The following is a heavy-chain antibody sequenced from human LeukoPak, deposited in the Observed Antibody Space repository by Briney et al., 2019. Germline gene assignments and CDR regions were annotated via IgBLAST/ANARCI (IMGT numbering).Heavy chain of an antibody. CDR2: IKEDGSEK. CDR3: ARDRGGRTGLDD. Sequence: PGGSLRLSCAASGITFSRSWMSWVRQAPGKGLEWVAFIKEDGSEKYYVDSVKGRFTISRDSAENSLYLQMNSLRAEDTAVYYCARDRGGRTGLDDWGQGTLVTVSS. J-gene: IGHJ4*02. CDR1: GITFSRSW. D-gene: IGHD2-15*01. V-gene: IGHV3-7*04.